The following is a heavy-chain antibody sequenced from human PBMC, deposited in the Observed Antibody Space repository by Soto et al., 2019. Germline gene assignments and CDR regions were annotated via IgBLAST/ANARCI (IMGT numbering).Heavy chain of an antibody. V-gene: IGHV1-18*01. D-gene: IGHD3-3*01. CDR3: ARVLGRDYDFWSGFGRFDP. CDR1: GYTFTSYG. Sequence: ASVKVSCKASGYTFTSYGISWVRQAPGHGLEWMGWISAYNGNTNYAQKLQGRVTMTTDTSTSTAYMELRSLRSDDTAVYYCARVLGRDYDFWSGFGRFDPWGQGTLVTVSS. CDR2: ISAYNGNT. J-gene: IGHJ5*02.